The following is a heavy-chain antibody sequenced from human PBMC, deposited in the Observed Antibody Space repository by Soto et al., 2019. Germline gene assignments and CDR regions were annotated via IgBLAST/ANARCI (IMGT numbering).Heavy chain of an antibody. CDR1: GYSFTSYW. V-gene: IGHV5-51*01. Sequence: GESLKISCKGSGYSFTSYWIGWVRQMPGKGLEWMGIIYPGDSDTRYSPSFQGQVTISADKSISTAYLQWSSLKASDTAMYYCARHGPIAVAGNYYYYYYGMDVWGQGTTVTVSS. J-gene: IGHJ6*02. D-gene: IGHD6-19*01. CDR3: ARHGPIAVAGNYYYYYYGMDV. CDR2: IYPGDSDT.